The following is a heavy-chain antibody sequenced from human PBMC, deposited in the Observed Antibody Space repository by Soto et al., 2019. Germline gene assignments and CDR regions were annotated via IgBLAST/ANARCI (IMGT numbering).Heavy chain of an antibody. J-gene: IGHJ6*03. Sequence: GGSLRLSCAASGFTFSSYGMHWVRQAPGKGLEWVAVISYDGSNKYYADSVKGRFTISRDNSKNTLYLQMNSLRAEDTAVYYCAKDPSMYYDFYYYYMDVWGKGTTVTVSS. CDR2: ISYDGSNK. CDR1: GFTFSSYG. CDR3: AKDPSMYYDFYYYYMDV. V-gene: IGHV3-30*18. D-gene: IGHD3-3*01.